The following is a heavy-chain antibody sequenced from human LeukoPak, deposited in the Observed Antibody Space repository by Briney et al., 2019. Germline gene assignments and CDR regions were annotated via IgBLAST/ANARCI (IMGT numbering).Heavy chain of an antibody. V-gene: IGHV1-18*01. CDR1: GYTFTSYG. Sequence: ASVKVSCKASGYTFTSYGISWVRQAPGQGLEWMGWISAYNGNTNYAQKFQGRVTITADKSTSTAYMELSSLRSEDTAVYYCARGDTAMVTGDYWGQGTLVTVSS. CDR3: ARGDTAMVTGDY. J-gene: IGHJ4*02. CDR2: ISAYNGNT. D-gene: IGHD5-18*01.